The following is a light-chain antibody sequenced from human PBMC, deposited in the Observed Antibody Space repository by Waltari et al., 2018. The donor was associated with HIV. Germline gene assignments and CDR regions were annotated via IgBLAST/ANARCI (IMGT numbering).Light chain of an antibody. CDR2: DAS. J-gene: IGKJ4*01. Sequence: EIVLTQSPVTLSLSPGERATLSCRASQSLSNYLAWYQQMPGQAPKLLIYDASNRATGIPARFSGSGSGSDFTLTISSLEPEDFAVYYCQQRGDWPLTFGGGTKVEIK. CDR3: QQRGDWPLT. CDR1: QSLSNY. V-gene: IGKV3-11*01.